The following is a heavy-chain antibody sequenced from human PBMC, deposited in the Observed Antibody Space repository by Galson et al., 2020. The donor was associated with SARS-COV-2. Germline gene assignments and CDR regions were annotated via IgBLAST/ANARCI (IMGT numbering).Heavy chain of an antibody. CDR1: GFTFSSNW. D-gene: IGHD3-10*01. CDR3: ARVRPGYFDY. V-gene: IGHV3-7*05. Sequence: GESLKISCAASGFTFSSNWMSWVRQAPGKGLEWVANIKQDGSEQYYVDSVKGRFTISRDNAKNSVYLQMNSLRAEDTAVYFCARVRPGYFDYWGQGTLVTVSS. J-gene: IGHJ4*02. CDR2: IKQDGSEQ.